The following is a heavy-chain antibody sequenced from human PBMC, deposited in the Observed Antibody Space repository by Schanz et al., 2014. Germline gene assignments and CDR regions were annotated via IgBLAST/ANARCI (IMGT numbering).Heavy chain of an antibody. CDR2: ISSSGTTI. V-gene: IGHV3-48*03. CDR1: GFTFSSYA. CDR3: ARLPVGYGSGIWDV. D-gene: IGHD3-10*01. Sequence: DLVESGGGLIQRGESLRLSCSASGFTFSSYAMHWVRQASGKGLEWVSYISSSGTTIYYADSVKGRFTISRDNAKNSLFLQMNSLRVEDTAVYYCARLPVGYGSGIWDVWGQGTSVTVSS. J-gene: IGHJ6*02.